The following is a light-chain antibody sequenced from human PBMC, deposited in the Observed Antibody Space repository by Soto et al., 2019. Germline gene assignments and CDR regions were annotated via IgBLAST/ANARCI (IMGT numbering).Light chain of an antibody. Sequence: QSALTQPASVSGSPGQTITISCTGTSSDVGAYNYVSWYQQHPGNGPNLMIYEVSNRTSGVSNRFSGSKSCNTAALTISGLQAEDEADYYCTSFPTSSTWVFGGGTQLTVL. CDR2: EVS. J-gene: IGLJ3*02. CDR3: TSFPTSSTWV. CDR1: SSDVGAYNY. V-gene: IGLV2-14*01.